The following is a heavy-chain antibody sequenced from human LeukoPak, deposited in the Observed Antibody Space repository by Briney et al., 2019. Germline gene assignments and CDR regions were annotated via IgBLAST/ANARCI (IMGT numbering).Heavy chain of an antibody. CDR3: ARDLGLAYCGGDCYSEDAFDI. V-gene: IGHV1-18*04. CDR1: GYTFTSYG. Sequence: ASVKVSCKASGYTFTSYGISWVRQAPGQGLEWMGWINAYNGNTNYAQKLQGRVTMTTDTSTSTAYMELRSLRSDDTAVYYCARDLGLAYCGGDCYSEDAFDIWGQGTMVTVSS. CDR2: INAYNGNT. D-gene: IGHD2-21*02. J-gene: IGHJ3*02.